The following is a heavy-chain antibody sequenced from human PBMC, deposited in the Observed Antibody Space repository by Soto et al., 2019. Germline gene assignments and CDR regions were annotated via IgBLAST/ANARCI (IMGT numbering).Heavy chain of an antibody. Sequence: GGSLSLSCAASGFPFSSYGMHWVRPAPCKGLEWVAVISYDGSNKYYADSVKGRFTISRDNSKNTLYLQMNSLKTEDTAVYYCTTLTLWGSYRYWSPGTIEAFDIWGQGTMVTVSS. CDR3: TTLTLWGSYRYWSPGTIEAFDI. J-gene: IGHJ3*02. V-gene: IGHV3-30*03. CDR2: ISYDGSNK. CDR1: GFPFSSYG. D-gene: IGHD3-16*02.